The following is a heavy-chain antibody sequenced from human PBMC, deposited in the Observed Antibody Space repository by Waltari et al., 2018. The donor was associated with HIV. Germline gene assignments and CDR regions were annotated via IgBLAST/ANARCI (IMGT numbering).Heavy chain of an antibody. CDR1: GFTFDDYA. V-gene: IGHV3-9*01. J-gene: IGHJ4*02. D-gene: IGHD3-22*01. Sequence: EVQLVESGGGLVQPGRSLRLSCAASGFTFDDYAMHWVRQPPGKGFEWGSSINWNSGSIGHADSVKGRFTISRDNAKNSLYLQMNSLRAEDTAFYYCTKDFDSSGFHGYYFDYWGQGTLVTVSS. CDR3: TKDFDSSGFHGYYFDY. CDR2: INWNSGSI.